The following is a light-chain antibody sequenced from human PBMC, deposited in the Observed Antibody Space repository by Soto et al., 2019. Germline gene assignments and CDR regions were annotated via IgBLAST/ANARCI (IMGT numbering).Light chain of an antibody. CDR2: QAS. CDR1: QSISSW. J-gene: IGKJ1*01. V-gene: IGKV1-5*03. CDR3: QQYKSYFRT. Sequence: IQVNKSPSTLSASVGDRVTITCRASQSISSWLAWYQQKPGKAPKLLIYQASSLQSGVPSRFSGSGSETEFTLTISSLLPDDFATYFCQQYKSYFRTFGQGTKVDI.